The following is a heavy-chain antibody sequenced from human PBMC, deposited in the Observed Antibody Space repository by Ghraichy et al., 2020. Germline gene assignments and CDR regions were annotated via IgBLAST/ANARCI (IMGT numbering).Heavy chain of an antibody. D-gene: IGHD2-2*01. V-gene: IGHV3-23*01. CDR3: AKKSSSLYHFDL. J-gene: IGHJ2*01. Sequence: GESLNISCAASGFIFSNYAMSWVRQAPGKGPEWVSAISSGGDSTYYADSVKGRFTISRDNSKNTLYLEMNSLRAEDTSIYYCAKKSSSLYHFDLWGRGTLVTVSS. CDR1: GFIFSNYA. CDR2: ISSGGDST.